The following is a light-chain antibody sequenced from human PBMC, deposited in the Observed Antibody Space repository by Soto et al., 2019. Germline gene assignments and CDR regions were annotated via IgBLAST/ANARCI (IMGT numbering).Light chain of an antibody. CDR1: SYNIGANY. J-gene: IGLJ2*01. V-gene: IGLV1-51*01. CDR3: GAWDSSLSAGV. CDR2: DND. Sequence: QSVLTQPPSVSAAPGQTVTISCSGSSYNIGANYVSWYQQLPGTAPTLLIYDNDKRPSGIPDRFSASKSGTSATLGITGLQTGDEADYYCGAWDSSLSAGVFGGGTKLTVL.